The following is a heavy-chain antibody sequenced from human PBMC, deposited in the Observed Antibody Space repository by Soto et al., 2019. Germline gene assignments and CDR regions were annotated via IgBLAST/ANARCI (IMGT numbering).Heavy chain of an antibody. J-gene: IGHJ3*02. D-gene: IGHD3-10*01. CDR3: ATLKGSDDGFDS. Sequence: ESVGGVVQPGRSLRLSCAASGFTFSRYGMNWVRQAPGKGLEWVAVIWYDGSKKYYADSVKGRFTISRDNSKNTLYLQMNSLRAEDTAVYYCATLKGSDDGFDSWGQGTRVTVSS. CDR2: IWYDGSKK. V-gene: IGHV3-33*01. CDR1: GFTFSRYG.